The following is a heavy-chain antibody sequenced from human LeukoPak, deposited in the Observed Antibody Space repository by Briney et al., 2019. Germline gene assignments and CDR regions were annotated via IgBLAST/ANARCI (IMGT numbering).Heavy chain of an antibody. D-gene: IGHD3-22*01. CDR2: ISYSGNT. J-gene: IGHJ4*02. Sequence: SETLSLTCTVSGDSISSSSYYWGWIRQPPGKGLEWIGSISYSGNTYYNPSLKSRVTISVDTSKNQFSLKLSSVTAADTAVYYCVNYYDSSDYQQPNHFDYWGQGTLVTVSS. CDR1: GDSISSSSYY. V-gene: IGHV4-39*01. CDR3: VNYYDSSDYQQPNHFDY.